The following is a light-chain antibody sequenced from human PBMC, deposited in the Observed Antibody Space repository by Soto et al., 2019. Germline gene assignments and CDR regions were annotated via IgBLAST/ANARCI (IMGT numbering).Light chain of an antibody. CDR1: QGIIDY. CDR3: QKYDSAPHT. J-gene: IGKJ1*01. Sequence: DIQMTQSPSSLSASVGDTVAITCRASQGIIDYLAWFQQRPGKAPKLLIYAASTLHTGVPSRFSGSGAGTDFTLTISSLQPEHAATYYCQKYDSAPHTFGQGTKVEIK. CDR2: AAS. V-gene: IGKV1-27*01.